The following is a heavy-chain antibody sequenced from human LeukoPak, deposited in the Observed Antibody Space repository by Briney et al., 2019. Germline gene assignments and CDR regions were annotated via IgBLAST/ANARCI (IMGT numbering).Heavy chain of an antibody. V-gene: IGHV5-51*01. D-gene: IGHD6-19*01. CDR2: IYPGDSDT. J-gene: IGHJ5*02. CDR3: ARRSNHQWLGPNWFDP. CDR1: GYSFTSYW. Sequence: GESLKISCKGSGYSFTSYWIGWVRQMPGKGLEWMGIIYPGDSDTRYSPSFQGQVTISADKSISTAYLQWSSLKASDTAMYYCARRSNHQWLGPNWFDPWGQGTLVTVSS.